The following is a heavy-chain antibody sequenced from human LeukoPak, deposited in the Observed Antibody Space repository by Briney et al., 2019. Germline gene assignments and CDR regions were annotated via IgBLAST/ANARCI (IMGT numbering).Heavy chain of an antibody. CDR3: AKHNGYTFDY. V-gene: IGHV3-7*01. Sequence: GGSLRLSCAASGFTFSDYYMSWIRQAPGKGLEWVANIKQDGSEGYYVDSVKGRFSISRDNAKNSLYLQMSDLRAEDTAVYYCAKHNGYTFDYWGQGTLVTVSS. CDR2: IKQDGSEG. J-gene: IGHJ4*02. D-gene: IGHD5-24*01. CDR1: GFTFSDYY.